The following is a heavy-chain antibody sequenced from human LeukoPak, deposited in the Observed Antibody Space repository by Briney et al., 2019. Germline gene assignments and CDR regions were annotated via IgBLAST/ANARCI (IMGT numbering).Heavy chain of an antibody. D-gene: IGHD3-22*01. V-gene: IGHV4-31*03. J-gene: IGHJ1*01. CDR1: GGSISSGGYY. CDR2: IYYSGST. CDR3: ARDSISSGPGYFQH. Sequence: SETLSLTCTVSGGSISSGGYYWSWIRQYPGKGLEWIGYIYYSGSTYYNPSLKSRVTISADTSKNQFSLKLSSVTAADTAVYYCARDSISSGPGYFQHWGQGTLVTVSS.